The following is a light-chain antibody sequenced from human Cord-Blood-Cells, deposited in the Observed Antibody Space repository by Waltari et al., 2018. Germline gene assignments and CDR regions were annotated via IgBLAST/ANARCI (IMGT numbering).Light chain of an antibody. Sequence: DIQMTQSPSSVSPSVGDRVTITCRASQDISNWLAWYQHKPGKAPKLLIYAASSLQTGVPERFSGGGSGTEFTLTISSLRPEDVGTYDCQKARSVPITFGPGTKVDMK. CDR2: AAS. CDR1: QDISNW. V-gene: IGKV1-12*01. CDR3: QKARSVPIT. J-gene: IGKJ3*01.